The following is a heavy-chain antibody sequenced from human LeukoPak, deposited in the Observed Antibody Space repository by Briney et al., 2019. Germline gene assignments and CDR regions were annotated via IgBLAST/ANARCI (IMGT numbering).Heavy chain of an antibody. CDR2: MNPNSGNT. J-gene: IGHJ5*02. CDR3: ARGRQQWLVRGSWFDP. V-gene: IGHV1-8*03. CDR1: GYTFTSYD. D-gene: IGHD6-19*01. Sequence: ASVKVSCTASGYTFTSYDINWVRQATGQGLEWMGWMNPNSGNTGYAQKFQGRVTITRNTSISTAYMELSSLRSEDTAVYYCARGRQQWLVRGSWFDPWGQGTLVTVSS.